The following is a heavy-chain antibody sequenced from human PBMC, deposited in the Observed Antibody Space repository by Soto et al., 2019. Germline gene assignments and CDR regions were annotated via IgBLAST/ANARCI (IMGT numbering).Heavy chain of an antibody. CDR2: TYYRSKWYS. V-gene: IGHV6-1*01. CDR3: ARAKEYTRSSGMDV. Sequence: QTLSLTGAISGDSVSSNNAAWNWIRQSPSRGLEWLGRTYYRSKWYSDYSLSVKSRITINPDTSKDQFSLQLNSVTPEDTALNYCARAKEYTRSSGMDVWGQGTTVTVSS. J-gene: IGHJ6*02. D-gene: IGHD6-6*01. CDR1: GDSVSSNNAA.